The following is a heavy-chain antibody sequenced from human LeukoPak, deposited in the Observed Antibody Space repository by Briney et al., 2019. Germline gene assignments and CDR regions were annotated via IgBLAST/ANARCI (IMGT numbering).Heavy chain of an antibody. D-gene: IGHD3-3*02. V-gene: IGHV3-23*01. CDR3: AKDRENGNGIWDAFDV. CDR1: GFTFNVYA. CDR2: IGTPDPM. Sequence: GGSLRLSCAASGFTFNVYAMYWVRQAPGRGLEWVSTIGTPDPMYYANSVKGRFTISRDGSKNTLFLQMNSLRAEDSATYYCAKDRENGNGIWDAFDVWGQGTVVAVSS. J-gene: IGHJ3*01.